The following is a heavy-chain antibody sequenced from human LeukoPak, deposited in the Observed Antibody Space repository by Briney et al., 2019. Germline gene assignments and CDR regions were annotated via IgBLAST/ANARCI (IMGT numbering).Heavy chain of an antibody. CDR1: GYTFTSYG. V-gene: IGHV1-18*01. J-gene: IGHJ4*02. Sequence: ASVKVSCKASGYTFTSYGISWVRQAPGQGLEWMGWISAYNGNTNYAQKLRGRVTMTTDTSTSTAYMELRSLRSDDTAVYYCARESMVRGVLDYWGQGTLVTVSS. D-gene: IGHD3-10*01. CDR2: ISAYNGNT. CDR3: ARESMVRGVLDY.